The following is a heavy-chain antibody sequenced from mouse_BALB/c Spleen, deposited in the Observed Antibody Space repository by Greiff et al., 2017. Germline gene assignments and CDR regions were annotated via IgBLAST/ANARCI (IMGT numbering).Heavy chain of an antibody. J-gene: IGHJ2*01. CDR2: IRSKSNNYAT. D-gene: IGHD2-10*01. V-gene: IGHV10-1*02. CDR1: GFTFNTYA. Sequence: EVHLVESGGGLVQPKGSLKLSCAASGFTFNTYAMNWVRQAPGKGLEWVARIRSKSNNYATYYADSVKDRFTISRDDSQSMLYLQMNNLKTEDTAMYYCVRQWSYYGNYVSYFDYWGQGTTLTVSS. CDR3: VRQWSYYGNYVSYFDY.